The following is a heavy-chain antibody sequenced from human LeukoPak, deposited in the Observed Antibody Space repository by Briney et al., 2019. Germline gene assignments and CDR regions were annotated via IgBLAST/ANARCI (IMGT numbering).Heavy chain of an antibody. D-gene: IGHD6-13*01. CDR3: ARDSGSSWYLINP. J-gene: IGHJ5*02. V-gene: IGHV1-2*02. CDR2: INPNSGGT. Sequence: WASVKVSCKASRYTFTGYYMHWVRQAPGQGLEWMGWINPNSGGTNYAQKFQGRVTMTRDTSISTAYMELSRLRSDDTAVYYCARDSGSSWYLINPWGQGTLVTVSS. CDR1: RYTFTGYY.